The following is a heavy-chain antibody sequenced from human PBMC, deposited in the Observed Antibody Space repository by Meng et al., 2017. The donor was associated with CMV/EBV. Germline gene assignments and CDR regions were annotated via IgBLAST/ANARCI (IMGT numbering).Heavy chain of an antibody. D-gene: IGHD3-3*01. Sequence: VQLQELGPGLVKPSEALSLTCTVFGGSISSYYWSWIRQPPGKGLEWIGYIYYSGSTNYNPSLKSRVTISVDTSKNQFSLKLSSVTAADTAVYYCASSVYYDFWSGSQTFDYWGQGTLVTVSS. CDR1: GGSISSYY. V-gene: IGHV4-59*01. J-gene: IGHJ4*02. CDR3: ASSVYYDFWSGSQTFDY. CDR2: IYYSGST.